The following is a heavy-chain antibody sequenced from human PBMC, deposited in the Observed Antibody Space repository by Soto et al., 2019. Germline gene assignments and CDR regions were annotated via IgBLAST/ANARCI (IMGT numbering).Heavy chain of an antibody. D-gene: IGHD3-22*01. CDR3: AADHDSSGYYYYYYYGMDV. CDR2: IVVGSGNT. V-gene: IGHV1-58*02. CDR1: GFTFTSSA. J-gene: IGHJ6*04. Sequence: ASVKVSCKASGFTFTSSAMQWVRQARGQRLEWIGWIVVGSGNTNYAQKFQERVTITRDMSTSTAYMELSSLRSEDTAVYYCAADHDSSGYYYYYYYGMDVWGKGTTVTVSS.